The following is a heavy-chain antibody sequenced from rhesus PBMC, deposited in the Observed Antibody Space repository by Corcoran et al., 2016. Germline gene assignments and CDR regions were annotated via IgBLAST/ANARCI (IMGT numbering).Heavy chain of an antibody. CDR2: ICGSIGST. D-gene: IGHD5-42*01. V-gene: IGHV4S7*01. Sequence: QVQLQESGPGLVKPSETLSLTCAVSGGSISSGYGWRWIRQPPGEGLGGIGNICGSIGSTYYNPSLKRRVTISTDTSKNQFSLKLSSVTAADTAVYYCARVGVLGIGGLDSWGQGVVVTVSS. J-gene: IGHJ6*01. CDR1: GGSISSGYG. CDR3: ARVGVLGIGGLDS.